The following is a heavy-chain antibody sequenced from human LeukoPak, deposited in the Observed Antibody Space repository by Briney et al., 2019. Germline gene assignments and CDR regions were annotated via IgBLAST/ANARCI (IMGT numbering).Heavy chain of an antibody. D-gene: IGHD3-16*01. CDR3: ARDSSDDQGLVH. J-gene: IGHJ4*02. V-gene: IGHV6-1*01. CDR1: GDSVSSNTAA. Sequence: SQTLSLTCAVSGDSVSSNTAAWYWIRQSPSRGLEWLGRTFYRSKWNYEYAVSVRTRITITVDTSKNQFSLQLRSVTPADTAVYYCARDSSDDQGLVHWGQGTLVTDSS. CDR2: TFYRSKWNY.